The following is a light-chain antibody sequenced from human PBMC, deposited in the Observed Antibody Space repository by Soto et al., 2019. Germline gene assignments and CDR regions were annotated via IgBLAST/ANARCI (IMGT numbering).Light chain of an antibody. Sequence: QSVLAQPASVSGSLGQSITISCTGTSSDVGEYNYVSWYQQHPGIAPKLMIYEARNRPSGVSNRFSGSKSGNTASLTISGLQTEDEADYFCKSYAGSNTYVFGSGTKVTVL. CDR2: EAR. J-gene: IGLJ1*01. CDR3: KSYAGSNTYV. CDR1: SSDVGEYNY. V-gene: IGLV2-14*01.